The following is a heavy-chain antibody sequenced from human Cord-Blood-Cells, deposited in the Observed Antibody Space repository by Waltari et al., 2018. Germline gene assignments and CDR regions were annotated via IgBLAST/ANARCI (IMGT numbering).Heavy chain of an antibody. CDR1: GYTFTGYY. D-gene: IGHD3-10*01. J-gene: IGHJ5*02. CDR3: ARSVTMVRGVTLNNWFDP. Sequence: QVQLVQSGAEVKKPGASVKVSCKASGYTFTGYYMHWVRQAPGQGLEWMGWIKPNSGGTNYAKKFKGRVTMTRDTSISTAYMELSRLRSDDTAVYYCARSVTMVRGVTLNNWFDPWGQGTLVTVSS. V-gene: IGHV1-2*02. CDR2: IKPNSGGT.